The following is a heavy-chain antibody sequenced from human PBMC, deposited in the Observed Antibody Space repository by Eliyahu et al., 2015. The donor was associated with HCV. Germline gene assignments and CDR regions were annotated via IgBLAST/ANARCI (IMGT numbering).Heavy chain of an antibody. CDR3: ARRSSSGWSLRPGFAFDI. D-gene: IGHD6-19*01. CDR2: ISRSWSTL. Sequence: EVQLVESGGGLVQPGGSLRLSCAASGFTFSSYSMNWVRQAPGKGLEWVSYISRSWSTLYYADSVKGRFTISRDNAKNSLYLQMNSLRAEDTAVYYCARRSSSGWSLRPGFAFDIWGQGTMVTVSS. V-gene: IGHV3-48*01. CDR1: GFTFSSYS. J-gene: IGHJ3*02.